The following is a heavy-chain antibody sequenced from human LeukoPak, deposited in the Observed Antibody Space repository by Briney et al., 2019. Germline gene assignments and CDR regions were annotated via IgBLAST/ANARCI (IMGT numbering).Heavy chain of an antibody. V-gene: IGHV3-23*01. Sequence: AGGSQRLSCAASGFIFSNYAMSWVRQAPGKGLEWVSAIVGRGSSTYYADSVKGRFTISRDNSKNTLYLQLNRLRAEDTAVYYCAKWGDYDILTGYYDSDYWGQGTLVTVSS. CDR3: AKWGDYDILTGYYDSDY. J-gene: IGHJ4*02. CDR1: GFIFSNYA. CDR2: IVGRGSST. D-gene: IGHD3-9*01.